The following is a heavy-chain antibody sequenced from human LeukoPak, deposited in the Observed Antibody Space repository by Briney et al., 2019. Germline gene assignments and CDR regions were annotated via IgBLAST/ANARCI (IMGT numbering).Heavy chain of an antibody. CDR1: GYTFTSYG. D-gene: IGHD3-9*01. J-gene: IGHJ3*02. CDR2: ISAYNGNT. V-gene: IGHV1-18*04. CDR3: ARELYYDILTGAHGAFDI. Sequence: GASVKVSCKASGYTFTSYGISWVRQAPGQGLEWMGWISAYNGNTNYAQKLQGRVTMTTDTSTSTAYMELRSLRSDDTAVYYCARELYYDILTGAHGAFDIWGQGTMVTVYS.